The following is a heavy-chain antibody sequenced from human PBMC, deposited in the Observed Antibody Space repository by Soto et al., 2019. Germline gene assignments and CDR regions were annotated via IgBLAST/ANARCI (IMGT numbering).Heavy chain of an antibody. CDR3: FNVAFGY. CDR1: GVSFSSNW. CDR2: INQDGSEK. J-gene: IGHJ4*02. V-gene: IGHV3-7*01. Sequence: GGSLRLSCTASGVSFSSNWMSWVRQAPGKGPEWVANINQDGSEKYCADSVKGRFTISRDNAKNSLYLQMDSLRVEDTALYYCFNVAFGYWGRGPLVTVSS.